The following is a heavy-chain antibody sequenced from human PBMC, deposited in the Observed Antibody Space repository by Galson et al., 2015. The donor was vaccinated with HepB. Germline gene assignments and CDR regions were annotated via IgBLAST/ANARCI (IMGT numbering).Heavy chain of an antibody. CDR3: ARLGHEGYHSYGMDF. CDR2: IYPGDSET. J-gene: IGHJ6*02. V-gene: IGHV5-51*01. D-gene: IGHD2-2*01. Sequence: QSGAEVKKPGESLKISCKASGYSFRNYWIGWVRQMPGKGLQCMGIIYPGDSETRYSPSFQGQVTISADKSINTAYLQWRSLKASDTAMCYCARLGHEGYHSYGMDFGGQGTTVTVSS. CDR1: GYSFRNYW.